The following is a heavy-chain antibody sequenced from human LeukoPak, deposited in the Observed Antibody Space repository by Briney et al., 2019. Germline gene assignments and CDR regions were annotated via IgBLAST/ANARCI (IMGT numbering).Heavy chain of an antibody. D-gene: IGHD1-26*01. Sequence: GGSLRLSCAASGFTFSSYWMSWVRQAPGKGLEWVANIKQDGSEKYYVDSVKGRFTTSRDNSKNTLYLQMNSLRIEDTAVYYCASFLGATVPRRVDYWGQGTLVTVSS. J-gene: IGHJ4*02. CDR1: GFTFSSYW. CDR3: ASFLGATVPRRVDY. CDR2: IKQDGSEK. V-gene: IGHV3-7*01.